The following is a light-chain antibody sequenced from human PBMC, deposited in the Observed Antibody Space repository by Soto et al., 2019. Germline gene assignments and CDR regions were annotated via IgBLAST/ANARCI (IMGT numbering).Light chain of an antibody. Sequence: QSVLTQPASVSGSPGQSITISCTGSSSDVGGYNYVSWYQQHPGKAPKLMIYEVSNRPSGISNRFSGSKSGNTASLTLSGLQAEDEADYYCSSYTSRSTLVFGGGTKVTV. J-gene: IGLJ2*01. CDR1: SSDVGGYNY. CDR3: SSYTSRSTLV. V-gene: IGLV2-14*01. CDR2: EVS.